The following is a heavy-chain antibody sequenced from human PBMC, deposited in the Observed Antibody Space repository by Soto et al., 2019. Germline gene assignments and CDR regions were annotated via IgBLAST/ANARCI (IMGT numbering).Heavy chain of an antibody. J-gene: IGHJ4*02. CDR2: IIPILGIA. CDR3: STGTTGTQLST. V-gene: IGHV1-69*02. Sequence: SVKVSCKASGGTFSSYTISWVRQAPGQGLEWMGRIIPILGIANYAQKFQGRVTITADKSTSTAYLELSSLRSEDTAVYYCSTGTTGTQLSTWGQGTLVTVSS. D-gene: IGHD1-1*01. CDR1: GGTFSSYT.